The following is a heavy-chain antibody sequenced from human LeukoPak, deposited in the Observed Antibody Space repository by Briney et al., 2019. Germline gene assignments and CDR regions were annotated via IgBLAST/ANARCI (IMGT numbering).Heavy chain of an antibody. D-gene: IGHD4-17*01. Sequence: GRSLRLSCAASGFTFSCYGMHWVRQAPGKGLEWVAVISYDGSNKYYADSVKGRFTISRDNSKNTLYLQMNSLRAEDTAVYYCAKDGRDYGDYVDYWGQGTLVTVSS. J-gene: IGHJ4*02. V-gene: IGHV3-30*18. CDR3: AKDGRDYGDYVDY. CDR2: ISYDGSNK. CDR1: GFTFSCYG.